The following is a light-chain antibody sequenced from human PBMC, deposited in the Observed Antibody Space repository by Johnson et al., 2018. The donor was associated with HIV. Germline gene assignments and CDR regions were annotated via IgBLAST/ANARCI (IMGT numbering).Light chain of an antibody. CDR3: GTWDTSRRAYV. J-gene: IGLJ1*01. Sequence: QSVLTQPPSVSAAPGQKVTISCSGSSSNIGNNYVSWYQQLPRTAPKLLIYENNKRPSGVPDRFSGSKSGTAATLGITGLQTGDEADYYCGTWDTSRRAYVFGSVTKVTVL. CDR2: ENN. V-gene: IGLV1-51*02. CDR1: SSNIGNNY.